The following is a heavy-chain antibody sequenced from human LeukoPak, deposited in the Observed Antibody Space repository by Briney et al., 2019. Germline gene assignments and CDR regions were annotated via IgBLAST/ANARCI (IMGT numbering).Heavy chain of an antibody. CDR2: INSDGSST. V-gene: IGHV3-74*01. CDR3: ARGSWRLVRGAASFEY. Sequence: PGGSLRLSCAASGFTFSSYWMHWVRQAPGKGLVCVLRINSDGSSTRYADSVKGRFTISRDNSKNTLYLQMNSLRTEDTAVYYCARGSWRLVRGAASFEYWGQGTLVTVSS. D-gene: IGHD3-10*01. J-gene: IGHJ4*02. CDR1: GFTFSSYW.